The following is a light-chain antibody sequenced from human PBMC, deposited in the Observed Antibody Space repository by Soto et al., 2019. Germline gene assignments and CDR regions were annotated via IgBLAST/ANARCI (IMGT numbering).Light chain of an antibody. CDR1: QSVRSS. V-gene: IGKV3-11*01. J-gene: IGKJ5*01. CDR2: GAS. CDR3: QQRENWIP. Sequence: ETVLTQFPATLSSSPGERVTLSCRASQSVRSSLAWIQKKPGQAPRLLIHGASNRATGIPARFSGNGSETDFTLTISSLEPEDFAVYYCQQRENWIPFGQGTRLEIK.